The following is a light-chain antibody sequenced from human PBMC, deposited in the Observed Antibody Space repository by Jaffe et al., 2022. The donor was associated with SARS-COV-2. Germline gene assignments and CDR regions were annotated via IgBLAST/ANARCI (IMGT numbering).Light chain of an antibody. CDR2: ANN. V-gene: IGLV1-40*01. Sequence: QSVLTQPPSVSGAPGQRVTISCTGGSSNIGAGYDVHWYQHLPGTAPKLLIYANNYRPSGVPDRFSGSKSGTSASLAISGLQAEDEADYYCQSYDSSPSGWVFGGGTKLTVL. CDR3: QSYDSSPSGWV. CDR1: SSNIGAGYD. J-gene: IGLJ3*02.